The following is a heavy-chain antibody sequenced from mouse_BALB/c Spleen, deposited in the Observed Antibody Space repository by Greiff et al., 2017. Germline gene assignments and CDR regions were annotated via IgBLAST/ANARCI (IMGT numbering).Heavy chain of an antibody. CDR3: ARGNNWNYDYDGGYAMDY. J-gene: IGHJ4*01. CDR2: ILPGSGST. V-gene: IGHV1-9*01. D-gene: IGHD2-4*01. CDR1: GYTFSSYW. Sequence: QVQLQQSGAELMKPGASVKISCKATGYTFSSYWIEWVKQRPGHGLEWIGEILPGSGSTNYNEKFKGKATFTAETSSNTAYMQLSSLTSEDSAVYYCARGNNWNYDYDGGYAMDYWGQGTSVTVSS.